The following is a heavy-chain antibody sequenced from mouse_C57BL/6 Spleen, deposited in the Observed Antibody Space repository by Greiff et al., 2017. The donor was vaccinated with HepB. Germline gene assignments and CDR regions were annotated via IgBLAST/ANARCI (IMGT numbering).Heavy chain of an antibody. J-gene: IGHJ3*01. Sequence: EVQRVESGPGLVKPSQSLSLTCSVTGYSITSGYFWNWILQFPGNKLEWMGYISYDGSNNYNQSLKNRISITRDTSKNQFFLKLNSVTTEDTATYYCARDGGFYYYGSSPCWGQGTLVTVSA. D-gene: IGHD1-1*01. CDR1: GYSITSGYF. V-gene: IGHV3-6*01. CDR2: ISYDGSN. CDR3: ARDGGFYYYGSSPC.